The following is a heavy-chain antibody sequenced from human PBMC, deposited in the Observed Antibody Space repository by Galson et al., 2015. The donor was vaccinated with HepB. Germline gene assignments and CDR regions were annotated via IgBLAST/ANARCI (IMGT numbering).Heavy chain of an antibody. D-gene: IGHD3-10*01. CDR2: IDWDDDK. J-gene: IGHJ3*02. V-gene: IGHV2-70*04. CDR1: GFSLSTSGMR. CDR3: AHSLAMVQGVKKHPHAFDI. Sequence: PALVNPTQTLTLTCTFSGFSLSTSGMRVSWIRQPPGKALEWLARIDWDDDKFYSTSLKTRLTISKDTSKNQVVLTMTNMDPVDTATYYCAHSLAMVQGVKKHPHAFDIWGQGTMVTVSS.